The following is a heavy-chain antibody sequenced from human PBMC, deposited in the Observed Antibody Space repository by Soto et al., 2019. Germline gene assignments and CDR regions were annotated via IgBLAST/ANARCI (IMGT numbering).Heavy chain of an antibody. CDR2: IYSGGST. V-gene: IGHV3-66*01. Sequence: GGSLRLSCAASGFTVSSNYMSWVRQAPGKGLEWVSVIYSGGSTYYADSVKGRFTISRDNSKNTLYLQMDSLRADDTAVYFCARDEHHYFDYWGQGTLVTVSS. J-gene: IGHJ4*02. CDR1: GFTVSSNY. CDR3: ARDEHHYFDY.